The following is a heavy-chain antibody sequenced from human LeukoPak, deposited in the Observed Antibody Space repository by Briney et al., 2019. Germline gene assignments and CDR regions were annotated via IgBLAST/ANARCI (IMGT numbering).Heavy chain of an antibody. CDR1: GFTFSSYE. Sequence: GGSLRLSCAASGFTFSSYEMNWVRQVPGKGLEWVLYISSSGSTIYYADSVKGRFTISRDNAKNSLYLQMNSLRAEDTAVYYCARREDSGYAYYGMDVWGQGTTVTVSS. D-gene: IGHD5-12*01. V-gene: IGHV3-48*03. J-gene: IGHJ6*02. CDR2: ISSSGSTI. CDR3: ARREDSGYAYYGMDV.